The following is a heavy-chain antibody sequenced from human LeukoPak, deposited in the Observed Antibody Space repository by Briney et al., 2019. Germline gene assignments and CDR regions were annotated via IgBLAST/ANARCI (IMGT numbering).Heavy chain of an antibody. CDR3: ARIAPRDYYGSGTYLDY. D-gene: IGHD3-10*01. J-gene: IGHJ4*02. V-gene: IGHV2-70*11. CDR2: IDWDDDT. Sequence: GSGPALLKPTQTLTLTCTFSGFSLSTSGMCVRWTRQPPGKALEWLARIDWDDDTYYSTSLKTRLTISKDTSKNQVVLTMTNMDPVDTATYYCARIAPRDYYGSGTYLDYWGQGTLVTVSS. CDR1: GFSLSTSGMC.